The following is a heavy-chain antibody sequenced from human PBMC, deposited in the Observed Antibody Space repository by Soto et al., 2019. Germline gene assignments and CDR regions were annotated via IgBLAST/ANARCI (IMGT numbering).Heavy chain of an antibody. D-gene: IGHD3-22*01. V-gene: IGHV2-5*02. CDR2: IYWDDDK. CDR1: GFSLSTSGVG. Sequence: SGPTLVNPTQTLTLTCTFSGFSLSTSGVGVGWIRQPPGKALEWLALIYWDDDKRYSPSLKSRLTITKDTSKNQVVLTMTNMDPVDTATYYCAHRRGYYDSSGYCNGCYYYGMDVWGQGT. J-gene: IGHJ6*02. CDR3: AHRRGYYDSSGYCNGCYYYGMDV.